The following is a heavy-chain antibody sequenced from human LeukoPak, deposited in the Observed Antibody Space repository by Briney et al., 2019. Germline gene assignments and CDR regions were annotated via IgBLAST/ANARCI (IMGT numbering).Heavy chain of an antibody. Sequence: GSLRLSCAASGFTFSSYGMHWVRQAPGKGLEWVAVISYDGSNKYYADSVKGRFTISRDNSKNTLYLQMNSLRAEDTAVYYCAKDSRLGYYGSGSNNWFDPWGQGTLVTVSS. D-gene: IGHD3-10*01. CDR1: GFTFSSYG. CDR2: ISYDGSNK. CDR3: AKDSRLGYYGSGSNNWFDP. V-gene: IGHV3-30*18. J-gene: IGHJ5*02.